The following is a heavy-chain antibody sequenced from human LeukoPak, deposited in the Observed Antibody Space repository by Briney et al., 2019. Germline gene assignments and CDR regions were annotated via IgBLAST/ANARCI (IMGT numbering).Heavy chain of an antibody. CDR3: ARDGIVGSPLFKFDY. CDR1: GFTFNNYA. CDR2: ISFDGGNK. Sequence: GRSLRLSCAASGFTFNNYAIHCVRQAPGKGLEWVAIISFDGGNKYYADSVKGRFTISRDNSKNPLYLQMNSLRAEDTAVYYCARDGIVGSPLFKFDYWGQGTLVTVSS. J-gene: IGHJ4*02. D-gene: IGHD1-26*01. V-gene: IGHV3-30-3*01.